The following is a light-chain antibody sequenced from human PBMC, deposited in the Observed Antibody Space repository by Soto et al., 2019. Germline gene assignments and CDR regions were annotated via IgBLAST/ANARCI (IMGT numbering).Light chain of an antibody. J-gene: IGLJ1*01. CDR1: SSNIGAGYD. Sequence: QSALTQPPSVSGAPGQRVTISCTGSSSNIGAGYDVHWYQQLPGTAPKLLIYDNSNRPSGVPDRFSASKSGTSASLAITGLQAEDEADYYCQSYDSSLSVYVFGTGTKVTVL. V-gene: IGLV1-40*01. CDR3: QSYDSSLSVYV. CDR2: DNS.